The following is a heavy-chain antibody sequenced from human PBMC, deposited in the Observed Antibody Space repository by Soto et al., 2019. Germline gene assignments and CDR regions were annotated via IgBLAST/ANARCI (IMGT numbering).Heavy chain of an antibody. CDR3: ARTSAAGKYYYGMDV. J-gene: IGHJ6*02. D-gene: IGHD6-13*01. Sequence: GESQNISCKGSGYNFTSYCIGWVRQKNGKGLELMGIIYPGDSDTRYSPSFQGQVTISADKSISTAYLQWSSLKASDTAMYYCARTSAAGKYYYGMDVWGQGTTVTVSS. CDR1: GYNFTSYC. V-gene: IGHV5-51*01. CDR2: IYPGDSDT.